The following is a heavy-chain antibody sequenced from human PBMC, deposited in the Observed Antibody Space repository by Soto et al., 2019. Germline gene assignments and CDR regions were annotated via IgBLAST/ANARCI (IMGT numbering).Heavy chain of an antibody. Sequence: QVQLQESGPGLVKPSQTLSLTCTVSGGSISSGGYYWSWIRQHPGKGLEWIGYIYYSGSTYYNPSLKSRVTISVDTSKNQFSLKLSSVTAADTAVYYCARSAALEWLYLNFDYWGQGTLVTVSS. D-gene: IGHD3-3*01. CDR1: GGSISSGGYY. CDR2: IYYSGST. V-gene: IGHV4-31*03. CDR3: ARSAALEWLYLNFDY. J-gene: IGHJ4*02.